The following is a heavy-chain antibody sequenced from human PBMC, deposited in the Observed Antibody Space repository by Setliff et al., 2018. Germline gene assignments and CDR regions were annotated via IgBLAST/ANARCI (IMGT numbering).Heavy chain of an antibody. CDR3: ARNPDFLQYSFDR. J-gene: IGHJ2*01. CDR1: DGSSSSHY. CDR2: INRRGST. V-gene: IGHV4-4*07. Sequence: SETLSLTCTVSDGSSSSHYWSWIRQPAGKGLEWIGHINRRGSTNFTPSLKSRVTISLDTSKSQFSLKLSSMTAADTALYYCARNPDFLQYSFDRWGRGTLVTVS. D-gene: IGHD5-12*01.